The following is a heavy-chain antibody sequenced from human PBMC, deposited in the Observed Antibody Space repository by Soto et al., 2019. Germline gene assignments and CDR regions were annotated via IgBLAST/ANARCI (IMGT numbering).Heavy chain of an antibody. D-gene: IGHD2-15*01. V-gene: IGHV1-69*02. CDR1: GGTFSSYT. Sequence: ASVKVSCKASGGTFSSYTISWVRQAPGQGLEWMGRIIPILGIANYAQKFQGRVTITADKSTSTAYMELSSLRSEDTAVYYCASGYCSGGSCSPYNWFDPWGQGTLVTVSS. J-gene: IGHJ5*02. CDR3: ASGYCSGGSCSPYNWFDP. CDR2: IIPILGIA.